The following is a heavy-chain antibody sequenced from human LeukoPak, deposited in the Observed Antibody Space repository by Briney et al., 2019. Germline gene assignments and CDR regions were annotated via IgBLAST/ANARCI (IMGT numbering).Heavy chain of an antibody. D-gene: IGHD3-10*02. CDR2: ISAYNGNT. CDR1: GYTFTSYG. Sequence: ASVKVSCKASGYTFTSYGISWVLQAPGQGLEWMGWISAYNGNTNYAQKLQGRVTMTTDTSTSTAYMELRSLRSDDTAVYYCARDMLSNGLFDYWGQGTLVTVSS. CDR3: ARDMLSNGLFDY. V-gene: IGHV1-18*01. J-gene: IGHJ4*02.